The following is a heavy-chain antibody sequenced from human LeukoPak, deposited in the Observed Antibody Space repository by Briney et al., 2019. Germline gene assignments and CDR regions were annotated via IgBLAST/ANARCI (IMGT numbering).Heavy chain of an antibody. D-gene: IGHD4-11*01. Sequence: GGSLRLSCAASGFTFSSYGMHWVRQAPGKGLEWVAFIRHDGSNKYYADSVKGRFTISRDNSKNTLYLQMNSLRAEDTAVYYCAFESMTTVTFDYWGQGTLVTVSS. CDR3: AFESMTTVTFDY. J-gene: IGHJ4*02. CDR1: GFTFSSYG. CDR2: IRHDGSNK. V-gene: IGHV3-30*02.